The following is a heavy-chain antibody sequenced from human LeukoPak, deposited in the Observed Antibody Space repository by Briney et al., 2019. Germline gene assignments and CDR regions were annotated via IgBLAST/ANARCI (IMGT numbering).Heavy chain of an antibody. V-gene: IGHV4-30-2*01. CDR1: GGSISGGGYS. D-gene: IGHD2-15*01. CDR3: AREGGTWFDT. Sequence: PSETLSLTCGISGGSISGGGYSWSWIRQPPGEGLEWLGNIYESGKTDYNPSLESRLTMSIDISKNHFSLNLNSVTAADTAVYYCAREGGTWFDTWGQGTLVTVSS. CDR2: IYESGKT. J-gene: IGHJ5*02.